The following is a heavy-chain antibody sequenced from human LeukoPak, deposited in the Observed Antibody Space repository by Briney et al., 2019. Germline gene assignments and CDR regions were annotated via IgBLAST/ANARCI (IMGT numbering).Heavy chain of an antibody. J-gene: IGHJ4*02. Sequence: ESGPTLLNPTQTLTLTCTFSGFSLSTNGGGVGWIRHPPVKALEWVALIYWNGDNSYSTSLENRRIVTKDTSKNQMVFTMTNMLRVDTATYYCAHKSSVSFDYWGQGTLVTVSS. D-gene: IGHD3-22*01. CDR2: IYWNGDN. CDR1: GFSLSTNGGG. V-gene: IGHV2-5*01. CDR3: AHKSSVSFDY.